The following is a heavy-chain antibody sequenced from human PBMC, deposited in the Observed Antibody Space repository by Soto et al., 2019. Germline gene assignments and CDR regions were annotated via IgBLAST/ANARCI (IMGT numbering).Heavy chain of an antibody. V-gene: IGHV4-34*01. CDR2: INHSGSA. CDR1: GASFSAYI. D-gene: IGHD6-19*01. CDR3: ARGLITGSHYSGGWYYFDS. J-gene: IGHJ4*02. Sequence: SETLSLTFAVYGASFSAYIWTWIRQTPGKGLQWIGQINHSGSASYNPSLKSRVTISVHTSNSQFSLELSSVTAADTAVYYCARGLITGSHYSGGWYYFDSWGQGTQVTVSS.